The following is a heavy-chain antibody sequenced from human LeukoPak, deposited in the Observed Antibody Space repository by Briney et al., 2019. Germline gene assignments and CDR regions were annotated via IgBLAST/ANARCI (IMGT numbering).Heavy chain of an antibody. Sequence: GGSLRLSCAASGFTLSNYAMSWVRQAPGKGLEWVSSISSSSNYIYYADSVKGRFTISRDNAKNSLYLQMNSLRAEDTAVYYCARHGDYGSGRNFDYWGQGTLVTVSS. D-gene: IGHD3-10*01. CDR2: ISSSSNYI. CDR3: ARHGDYGSGRNFDY. V-gene: IGHV3-21*01. J-gene: IGHJ4*02. CDR1: GFTLSNYA.